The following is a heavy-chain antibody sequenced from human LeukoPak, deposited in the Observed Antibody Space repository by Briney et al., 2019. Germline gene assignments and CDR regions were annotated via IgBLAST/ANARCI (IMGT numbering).Heavy chain of an antibody. V-gene: IGHV3-30-3*01. J-gene: IGHJ4*02. CDR1: GFTFSSYA. Sequence: GGSLRLSCAASGFTFSSYAMHWVRQAPGKGLEWVAVISYDGSNKYYADSVKGRFTISRDNSKNTLYLQMNSLRAEDTAVYYWASAGILDYWGQGTLVTVSS. CDR3: ASAGILDY. D-gene: IGHD1-26*01. CDR2: ISYDGSNK.